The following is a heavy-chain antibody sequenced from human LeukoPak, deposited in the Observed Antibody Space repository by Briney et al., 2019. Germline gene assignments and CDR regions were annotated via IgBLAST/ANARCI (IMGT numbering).Heavy chain of an antibody. CDR2: IDPGDSYS. J-gene: IGHJ4*02. D-gene: IGHD2-2*01. Sequence: GESLKISCQGSGYGFTSYWISWVRQMPGKGLEWMGRIDPGDSYSNYSPSLQGHVTISADKSISTAYLQWTSLQSSDTAMYYCARQVVVEGSFDFWGQGTLVTVSS. CDR3: ARQVVVEGSFDF. V-gene: IGHV5-10-1*01. CDR1: GYGFTSYW.